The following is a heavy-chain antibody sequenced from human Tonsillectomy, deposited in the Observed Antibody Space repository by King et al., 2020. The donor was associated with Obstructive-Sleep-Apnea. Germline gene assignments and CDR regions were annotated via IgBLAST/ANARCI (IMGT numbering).Heavy chain of an antibody. Sequence: VQLVESGGGLVKPGGSLRLSCAASGFTFSSYSMNWVRQAPGKGLEWVSSISSSSSYIYYADSVKGRFTISRDNAKNSLYLQMNSLRAEDTAEYYCARVVTTVTMAYWGQGTLVTVSS. J-gene: IGHJ4*02. CDR1: GFTFSSYS. CDR3: ARVVTTVTMAY. CDR2: ISSSSSYI. V-gene: IGHV3-21*01. D-gene: IGHD4-17*01.